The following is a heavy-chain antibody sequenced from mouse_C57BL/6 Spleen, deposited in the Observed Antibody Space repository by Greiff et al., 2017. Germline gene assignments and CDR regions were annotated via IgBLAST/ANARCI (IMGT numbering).Heavy chain of an antibody. J-gene: IGHJ2*01. V-gene: IGHV1-81*01. CDR1: GYTFTSYG. CDR2: IYPRSGNT. Sequence: VKLQQSGAELARPGASVKLSCKASGYTFTSYGISWVKQRTGQGLEWIGEIYPRSGNTYYNEKFKGKATLTADKSSSTAYMELRSLTSEDSAVYFCARGAAQATDYWGQGTTLTVSS. D-gene: IGHD3-2*02. CDR3: ARGAAQATDY.